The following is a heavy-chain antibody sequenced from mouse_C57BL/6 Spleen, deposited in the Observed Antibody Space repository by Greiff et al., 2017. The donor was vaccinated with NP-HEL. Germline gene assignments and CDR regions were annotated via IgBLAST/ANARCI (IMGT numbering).Heavy chain of an antibody. V-gene: IGHV1-80*01. Sequence: QVQLQQSGAELVKPGASVKISCKASGYAFSSYWMNWVKQRPGKGLEWIGQIYPGDGDTNYNGKFKGKATLTADKSSSKAYMQLSSLTSEDSAVYFCARAFITTVVDYWGQGTTLTVSS. CDR2: IYPGDGDT. CDR3: ARAFITTVVDY. J-gene: IGHJ2*01. D-gene: IGHD1-1*01. CDR1: GYAFSSYW.